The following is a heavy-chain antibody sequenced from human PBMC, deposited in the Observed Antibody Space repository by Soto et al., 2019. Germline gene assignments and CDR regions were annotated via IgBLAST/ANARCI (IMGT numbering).Heavy chain of an antibody. Sequence: GGSLRLSCAASGFTFSSYAMSWVRQAPGKGLEWVSAISGSGGSTYYADSVKGRFTISRDNSKNTLYLQMNSLRAEDTAVYYCAKVQVSAPVTIFGVVIPLDGMDVWDQGTTVTVSS. CDR3: AKVQVSAPVTIFGVVIPLDGMDV. CDR1: GFTFSSYA. J-gene: IGHJ6*02. D-gene: IGHD3-3*01. CDR2: ISGSGGST. V-gene: IGHV3-23*01.